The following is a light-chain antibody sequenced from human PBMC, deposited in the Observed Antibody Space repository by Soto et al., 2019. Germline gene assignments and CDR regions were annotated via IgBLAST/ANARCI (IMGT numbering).Light chain of an antibody. CDR3: HQYNSYHT. V-gene: IGKV1-5*01. Sequence: DIKLTQSPSTLSASVGDSVTITCRASQNIDTSLAWYQHKPGKAPKLLMFDVSNLESGVPSRFSGSGSGTEFTLTISSLQPDDFATYYCHQYNSYHTFGGGTKVDI. J-gene: IGKJ4*01. CDR2: DVS. CDR1: QNIDTS.